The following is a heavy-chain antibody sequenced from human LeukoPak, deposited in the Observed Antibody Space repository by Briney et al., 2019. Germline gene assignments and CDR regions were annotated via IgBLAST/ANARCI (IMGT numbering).Heavy chain of an antibody. CDR2: IWYDGSNK. Sequence: GGSLRLSCAASGYTFSSYGMHWVRQAPGKGLEWVAVIWYDGSNKYYADSVKGRFTISRDNSKTTLYLQMNSLRAEDKAVYYCAKDSCSGGSCYYFDYWGQGTLVTVSS. D-gene: IGHD2-15*01. J-gene: IGHJ4*02. CDR3: AKDSCSGGSCYYFDY. V-gene: IGHV3-33*06. CDR1: GYTFSSYG.